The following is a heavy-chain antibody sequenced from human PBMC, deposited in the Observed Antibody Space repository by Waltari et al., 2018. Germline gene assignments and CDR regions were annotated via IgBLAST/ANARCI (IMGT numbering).Heavy chain of an antibody. CDR2: IYYSGST. Sequence: QLQLQESGPGLVKPSETLSLTCTVSGGSISSSSYYWGWIRQPPGKGLEWIGSIYYSGSTYYTPSLKSRVTISVDTSKNQFSLKLSSVTAADTAVYYCAGNGIQLWLLELDYWGQGTLVTVSS. CDR3: AGNGIQLWLLELDY. CDR1: GGSISSSSYY. D-gene: IGHD5-18*01. J-gene: IGHJ4*02. V-gene: IGHV4-39*07.